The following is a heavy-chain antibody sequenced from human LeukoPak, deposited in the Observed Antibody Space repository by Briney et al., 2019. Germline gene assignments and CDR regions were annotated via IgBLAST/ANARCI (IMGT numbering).Heavy chain of an antibody. CDR1: GYTFTGYY. V-gene: IGHV1-2*02. CDR3: ARPIVVVPAAIVVGWFDP. D-gene: IGHD2-2*02. Sequence: ASVKVSCTASGYTFTGYYMHWVRQAPGQGLEGMGWINPNSGGTNYAQKFQGRVTMTRDTSISTAYMELSRLRSDDTTVYYWARPIVVVPAAIVVGWFDPWGEGTLVTASS. J-gene: IGHJ5*02. CDR2: INPNSGGT.